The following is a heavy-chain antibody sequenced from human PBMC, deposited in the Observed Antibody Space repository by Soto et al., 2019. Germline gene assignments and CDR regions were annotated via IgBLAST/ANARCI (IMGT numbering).Heavy chain of an antibody. V-gene: IGHV3-7*01. Sequence: LGGSLRLSCAASGFTFSSHWMSWVRQAPGKGLEWVANIKQDGSEKYYVDSVKGRFTISRDNAKNSLYLQMNSLGAEDTAVYYCARDFHGYCGGDCSGYWGQGTLVTVSS. D-gene: IGHD2-21*02. CDR2: IKQDGSEK. J-gene: IGHJ4*02. CDR1: GFTFSSHW. CDR3: ARDFHGYCGGDCSGY.